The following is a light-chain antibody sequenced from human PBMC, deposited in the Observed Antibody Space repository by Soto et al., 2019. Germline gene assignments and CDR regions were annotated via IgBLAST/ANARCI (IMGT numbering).Light chain of an antibody. CDR2: GAS. J-gene: IGKJ1*01. CDR3: QQYNDWPRT. CDR1: QSVSIN. V-gene: IGKV3-15*01. Sequence: EIVMTQSPATLSVSPGERATLSCRASQSVSINLAWFQQKPDQAPRLLIYGASTRATDIPARFSGSGSGTEFTLTISSLQSEDFAVYYCQQYNDWPRTFGQGTMADI.